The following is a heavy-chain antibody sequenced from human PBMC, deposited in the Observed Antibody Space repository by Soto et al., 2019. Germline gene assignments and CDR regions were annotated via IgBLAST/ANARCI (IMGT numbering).Heavy chain of an antibody. V-gene: IGHV4-31*03. D-gene: IGHD2-15*01. CDR1: GSSISSGSYY. CDR3: ARDYMAVVD. Sequence: QVQLQESGPGLVKPSQALSLTCTVSGSSISSGSYYWSWIRQHPGKGLEWIGYIYHSGSTYYNPSLKSRATISLDTSKNQFSLKLSSVTAADTAVYYCARDYMAVVDWGQGTLVTVSS. CDR2: IYHSGST. J-gene: IGHJ4*02.